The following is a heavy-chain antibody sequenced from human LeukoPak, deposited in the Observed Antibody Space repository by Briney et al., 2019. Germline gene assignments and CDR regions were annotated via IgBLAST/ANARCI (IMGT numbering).Heavy chain of an antibody. CDR1: GFTFSNYA. Sequence: PGGSLRLSCVASGFTFSNYAMSWVHQAPEKGLDWVSVISGSAGKIRYADSVKGRFTISRDNSENTVYLQMNNLRAEDTALYYCAGRPTGYSSGYVYWGQGALVTVSS. CDR2: ISGSAGKI. CDR3: AGRPTGYSSGYVY. D-gene: IGHD5-18*01. J-gene: IGHJ4*02. V-gene: IGHV3-23*01.